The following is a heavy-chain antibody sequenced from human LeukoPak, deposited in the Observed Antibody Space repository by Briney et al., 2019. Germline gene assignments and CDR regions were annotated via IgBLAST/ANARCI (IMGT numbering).Heavy chain of an antibody. D-gene: IGHD1-26*01. V-gene: IGHV4-4*02. CDR1: GDSISSINW. Sequence: SGTLSLTCAVSGDSISSINWWSWVRQPPGKGLEWIGEIYHSGSTNYNPSLQSRVTMSVDNSENHFSLKLNTVTAEDTAVYYCAREGVGATDYWGQGTLVTVSS. J-gene: IGHJ4*02. CDR3: AREGVGATDY. CDR2: IYHSGST.